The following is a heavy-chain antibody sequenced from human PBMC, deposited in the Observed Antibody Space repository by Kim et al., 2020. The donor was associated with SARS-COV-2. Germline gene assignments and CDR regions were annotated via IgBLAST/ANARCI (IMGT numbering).Heavy chain of an antibody. V-gene: IGHV3-33*01. J-gene: IGHJ1*01. CDR3: ARDHYYDSSGYYTAEYFQH. Sequence: GGSLRLSCAASGFTFSSYGMHWVRQAPGKGLEWVAVIWYDGSNKYYADSVKGRFTISRDNSKNTLYLQMNSLRAEDTAVYYCARDHYYDSSGYYTAEYFQHGGQGTLVTVSS. CDR1: GFTFSSYG. D-gene: IGHD3-22*01. CDR2: IWYDGSNK.